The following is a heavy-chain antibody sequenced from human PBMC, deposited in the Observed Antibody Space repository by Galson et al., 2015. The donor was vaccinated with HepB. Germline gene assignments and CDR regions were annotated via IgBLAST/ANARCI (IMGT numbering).Heavy chain of an antibody. V-gene: IGHV3-30*02. J-gene: IGHJ3*02. CDR3: ARDRHYYDSSGYDDAFDI. CDR1: GFTFSSYG. Sequence: SLRLSCAASGFTFSSYGMHWVRQAPGKGLEWVAFIRYDGSNKYYADSVKGRFTIPRHNSKNTLYLQMNSLRAEDTAVYYCARDRHYYDSSGYDDAFDIWGQGTMVTVSS. D-gene: IGHD3-22*01. CDR2: IRYDGSNK.